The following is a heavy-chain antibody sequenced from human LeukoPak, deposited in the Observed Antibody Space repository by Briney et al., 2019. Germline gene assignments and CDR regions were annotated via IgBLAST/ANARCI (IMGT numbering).Heavy chain of an antibody. V-gene: IGHV6-1*01. CDR1: GESFSSNGAS. CDR2: TYYRSKLYN. CDR3: VRGNYNFDY. Sequence: SQTLSLTCDISGESFSSNGASWNWLRQSPSRGLEWLGRTYYRSKLYNDYAEFVKSLITVKPDTSNNQFFLQLNAVTPEDTAVYYCVRGNYNFDYWGQGTLVTVSS. D-gene: IGHD1-7*01. J-gene: IGHJ4*02.